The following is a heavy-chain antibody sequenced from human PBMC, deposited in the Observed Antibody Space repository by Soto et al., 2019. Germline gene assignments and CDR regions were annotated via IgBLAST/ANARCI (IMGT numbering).Heavy chain of an antibody. CDR2: INHSGST. J-gene: IGHJ4*02. Sequence: TSETLSLTCAVYGGSFSGYYWSWVRQPPGKGLEWIGEINHSGSTNYNPSLKSRVTISVDTSKNQFSLKLSSVTAADTAVYYCARGRGLTMVRGVIIGPYLDYWGQGTLVTVSS. D-gene: IGHD3-10*01. V-gene: IGHV4-34*01. CDR1: GGSFSGYY. CDR3: ARGRGLTMVRGVIIGPYLDY.